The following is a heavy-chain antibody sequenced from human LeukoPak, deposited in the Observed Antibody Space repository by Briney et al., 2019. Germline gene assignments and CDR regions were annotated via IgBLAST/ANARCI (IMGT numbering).Heavy chain of an antibody. CDR3: ARADGSVAGPPSGH. D-gene: IGHD6-19*01. CDR2: ISYDGSDK. V-gene: IGHV3-30-3*01. J-gene: IGHJ4*02. CDR1: GFTFSSYA. Sequence: GGSLRLSCTASGFTFSSYAMHWVRQAPGKGLEWVAIISYDGSDKYYADSVKGRLTISRDNSKSTLYLQMISLRTEDTAVYYCARADGSVAGPPSGHWGQGTLVTVSS.